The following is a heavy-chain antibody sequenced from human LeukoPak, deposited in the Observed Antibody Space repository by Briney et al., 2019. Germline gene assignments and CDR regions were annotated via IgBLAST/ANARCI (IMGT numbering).Heavy chain of an antibody. Sequence: GGSLRLSCAASGFTFSSYWMSWVRQAPGKGLEWVSFIYSGTIHYSDSVKGRFTISRDSSKNTLYLQMNSLRAEDTAVYYCARRAGAYSHPYDYWGQGTLVTVSS. V-gene: IGHV3-53*01. CDR1: GFTFSSYW. CDR2: IYSGTI. CDR3: ARRAGAYSHPYDY. J-gene: IGHJ4*02. D-gene: IGHD4/OR15-4a*01.